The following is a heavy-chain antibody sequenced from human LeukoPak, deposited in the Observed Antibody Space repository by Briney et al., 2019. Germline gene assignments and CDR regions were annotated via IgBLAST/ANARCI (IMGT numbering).Heavy chain of an antibody. CDR2: IIPIFGTA. CDR1: GGTFSSYA. J-gene: IGHJ4*02. Sequence: SVKVSCKASGGTFSSYAISWVRQAPGQGLEWMGGIIPIFGTANYAQKFQGRVTITTDESTSTAYMELSSLRSEDTAVCYCATTRRPGVGATTGGVDYWGQGTLVTVSS. CDR3: ATTRRPGVGATTGGVDY. V-gene: IGHV1-69*05. D-gene: IGHD1-26*01.